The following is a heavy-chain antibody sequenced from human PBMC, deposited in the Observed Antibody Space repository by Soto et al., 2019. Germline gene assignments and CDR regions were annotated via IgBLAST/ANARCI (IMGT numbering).Heavy chain of an antibody. Sequence: GGSLRLSCAASGFTFSSYAMSWVRQAPGKGLEWVSAISGSGGSTYYADSVKGRFTISRDNSKNTLYLQMNSLRAEDTAVYYCAQGSGDYGIRGRAFDIWGQGTMVTVSS. J-gene: IGHJ3*02. CDR1: GFTFSSYA. CDR2: ISGSGGST. V-gene: IGHV3-23*01. CDR3: AQGSGDYGIRGRAFDI. D-gene: IGHD4-17*01.